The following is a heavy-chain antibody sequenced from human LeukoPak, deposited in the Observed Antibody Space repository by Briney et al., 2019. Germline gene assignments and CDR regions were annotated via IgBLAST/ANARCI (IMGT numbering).Heavy chain of an antibody. V-gene: IGHV3-30*18. CDR1: GFIFSNYG. CDR3: AKDAGLIVVVPAAITPWFDP. Sequence: GGSLRLSCEVSGFIFSNYGMHWVRQAPGKGLEWVAVISSDGSTKHYADSVKGRFTISRDNSKNTLYLQMNSLRAEDTAVYYCAKDAGLIVVVPAAITPWFDPWGQGTLVTVSS. D-gene: IGHD2-2*02. CDR2: ISSDGSTK. J-gene: IGHJ5*02.